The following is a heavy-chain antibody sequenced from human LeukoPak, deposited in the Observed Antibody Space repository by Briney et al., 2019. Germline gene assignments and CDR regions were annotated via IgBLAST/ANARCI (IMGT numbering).Heavy chain of an antibody. CDR1: GFTFSSSN. CDR3: ARGGGRSYSDAFDI. V-gene: IGHV3-48*02. J-gene: IGHJ3*02. D-gene: IGHD1-26*01. Sequence: GGSLRLSCAASGFTFSSSNMHWVRQAPGKGLEWVSFISGTSTAIIYADSVKGRFTISRDIGRKSLYLQMNSLSDEDTAVYYCARGGGRSYSDAFDIGGQGTVVTVSS. CDR2: ISGTSTAI.